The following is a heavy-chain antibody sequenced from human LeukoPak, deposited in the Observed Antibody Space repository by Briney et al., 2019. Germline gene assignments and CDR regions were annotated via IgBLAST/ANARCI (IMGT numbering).Heavy chain of an antibody. CDR1: GGSISSSSYY. D-gene: IGHD6-13*01. CDR3: ARAPGYSSSWYPNYYYMDV. CDR2: IYYSGST. Sequence: SETLSLTCTVSGGSISSSSYYWGWIRQPPGKGLGWIGSIYYSGSTYYNPSLKSRVTISVDTSKNQFSLKLSSVIAADTAVYYCARAPGYSSSWYPNYYYMDVWGKGTTVTISS. V-gene: IGHV4-39*01. J-gene: IGHJ6*03.